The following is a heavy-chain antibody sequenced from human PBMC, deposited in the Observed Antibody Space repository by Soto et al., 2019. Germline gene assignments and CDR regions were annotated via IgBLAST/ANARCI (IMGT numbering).Heavy chain of an antibody. CDR1: GFTFSGHW. CDR3: AREAGYCSRTSCYRRAFDT. Sequence: EVQLVESGGDLVQPGGSLRLSCAASGFTFSGHWMHWVRQVPGKGLGWVSRINTDGGSSAYADSVKGRFTISRDNAKNTLYLQMKGLRAEDTAVYYCAREAGYCSRTSCYRRAFDTWGQGTTVTVSS. D-gene: IGHD2-2*01. V-gene: IGHV3-74*03. J-gene: IGHJ3*02. CDR2: INTDGGSS.